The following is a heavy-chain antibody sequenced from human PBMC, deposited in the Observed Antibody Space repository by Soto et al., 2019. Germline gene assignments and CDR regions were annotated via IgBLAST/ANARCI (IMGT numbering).Heavy chain of an antibody. CDR2: INPNSGGT. J-gene: IGHJ6*02. Sequence: ASVKVSCKASGYTFTGYYIHWVRQAPGQGLEWMGWINPNSGGTNYAQKFQGWVTMTRDTSISTAYMELSRLRSDDTAVYYCARDEVSYDSSGYSGYYGMDVWGQGTTVTVSS. D-gene: IGHD3-22*01. CDR1: GYTFTGYY. CDR3: ARDEVSYDSSGYSGYYGMDV. V-gene: IGHV1-2*04.